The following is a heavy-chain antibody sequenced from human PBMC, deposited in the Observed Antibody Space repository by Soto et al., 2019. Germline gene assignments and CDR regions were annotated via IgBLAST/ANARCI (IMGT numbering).Heavy chain of an antibody. CDR1: GYTFTSYW. V-gene: IGHV5-51*01. CDR3: ARRSDLPYGMDV. CDR2: IYPGDSET. D-gene: IGHD3-10*01. J-gene: IGHJ6*02. Sequence: PGESLKISCEGSGYTFTSYWIAWVRQMPGKGLDWMGIIYPGDSETRYSPSFQGQVIISADKSISTAYLQWSSLKASDTAIYYCARRSDLPYGMDVWGQGTTVTVSS.